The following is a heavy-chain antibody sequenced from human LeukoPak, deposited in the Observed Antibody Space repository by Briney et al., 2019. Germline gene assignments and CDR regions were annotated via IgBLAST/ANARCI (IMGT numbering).Heavy chain of an antibody. CDR2: ISSSGSTI. CDR3: AGGIEDWFDP. D-gene: IGHD6-13*01. V-gene: IGHV3-48*03. Sequence: GGSLRLSCAASGFTFSSYEMNWVRQAPGKGLEWVSYISSSGSTIYYADSVKGRFTISRDNAKNSLYLQMNSLRAEDTAVYCCAGGIEDWFDPWGQGTLVTVSS. CDR1: GFTFSSYE. J-gene: IGHJ5*02.